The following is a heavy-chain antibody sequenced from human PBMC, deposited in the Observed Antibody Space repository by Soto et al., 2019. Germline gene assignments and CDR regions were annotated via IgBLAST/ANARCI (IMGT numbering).Heavy chain of an antibody. CDR1: GVTFSSYG. D-gene: IGHD2-21*02. Sequence: PGGSLRLSCAASGVTFSSYGMHWVRQAPGKGLEWVAVIWYDGSNKYYADSVKGRFTISRDNSKNTLYLQMNSLRAEDTAVYYSARDFRVGLVVVTAISTYYYGMDVWGQGTTVTVSS. V-gene: IGHV3-33*01. CDR3: ARDFRVGLVVVTAISTYYYGMDV. CDR2: IWYDGSNK. J-gene: IGHJ6*02.